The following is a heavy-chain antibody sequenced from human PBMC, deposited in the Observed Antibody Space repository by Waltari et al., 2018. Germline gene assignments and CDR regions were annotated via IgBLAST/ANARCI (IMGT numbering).Heavy chain of an antibody. CDR3: ARSMALHFGYYGMDV. Sequence: VQLVESGGGVAQPGRSLSISCAASGFPFSSYGMHWVRQAPGKGLEWVAIIWYDETNKYYEDSVKGRFTISRDNSKNTLYLLMDSLRVEDTAVYYCARSMALHFGYYGMDVWGQGTTVTVSS. V-gene: IGHV3-33*01. CDR2: IWYDETNK. D-gene: IGHD3-3*01. CDR1: GFPFSSYG. J-gene: IGHJ6*02.